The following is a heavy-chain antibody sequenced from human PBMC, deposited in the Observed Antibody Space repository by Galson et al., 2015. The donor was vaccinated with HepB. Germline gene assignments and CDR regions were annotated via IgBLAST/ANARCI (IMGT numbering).Heavy chain of an antibody. CDR1: GYTFTSYY. CDR3: ARDFSIEMGSGGGIDY. J-gene: IGHJ4*02. D-gene: IGHD5-24*01. Sequence: SVKVSCKASGYTFTSYYMQWVRQAPGQGLVWMGIINPSGGRTAYAQKFQGRVTMTRDTTTRTVYMELSSLTSEDTAAYYCARDFSIEMGSGGGIDYWGQGTLVTVSS. CDR2: INPSGGRT. V-gene: IGHV1-46*01.